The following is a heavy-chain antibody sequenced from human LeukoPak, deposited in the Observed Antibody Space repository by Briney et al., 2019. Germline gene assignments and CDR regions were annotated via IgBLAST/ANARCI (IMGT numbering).Heavy chain of an antibody. CDR3: ARATNSYGGNSDY. D-gene: IGHD4-23*01. CDR2: IWYDGSNK. J-gene: IGHJ4*02. V-gene: IGHV3-30*02. CDR1: GFTFSTYG. Sequence: GGSLRLSCAASGFTFSTYGMHWVRQVPGQGLEWVALIWYDGSNKYYADSVKGRFTISRDNSKNTLYLQMGSLRADDMAVYYCARATNSYGGNSDYWGQGTLVTVSS.